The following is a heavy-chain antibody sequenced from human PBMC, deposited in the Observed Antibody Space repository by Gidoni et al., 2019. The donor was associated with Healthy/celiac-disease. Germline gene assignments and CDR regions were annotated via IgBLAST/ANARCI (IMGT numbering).Heavy chain of an antibody. D-gene: IGHD1-20*01. V-gene: IGHV4-61*02. CDR3: ARDHSWNDLYYYGMDV. CDR1: GGSISSGSYY. CDR2: IYTSGST. Sequence: QVQLQESGPGLVKPSQTRFLTRTVPGGSISSGSYYWSWIRQPAGKGLGWIGRIYTSGSTNYNPSLKSRVTISVDTSKNQFSLKLSSVTTADTAVYYCARDHSWNDLYYYGMDVWGQGTTVTVSS. J-gene: IGHJ6*02.